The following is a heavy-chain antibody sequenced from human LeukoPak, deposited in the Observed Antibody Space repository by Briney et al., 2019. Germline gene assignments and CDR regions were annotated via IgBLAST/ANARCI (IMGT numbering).Heavy chain of an antibody. CDR1: GFTSTTYW. CDR3: ARDAVDTANAV. J-gene: IGHJ6*02. V-gene: IGHV3-74*01. D-gene: IGHD5-18*01. CDR2: INSDGSIT. Sequence: GGSLRLSCAASGFTSTTYWMHWVRQAPGKGLVWVSHINSDGSITSYADSVKGRFTISRDNAKNTLYLQMNSLRAEDTAVYYCARDAVDTANAVRGQGTTVTVSS.